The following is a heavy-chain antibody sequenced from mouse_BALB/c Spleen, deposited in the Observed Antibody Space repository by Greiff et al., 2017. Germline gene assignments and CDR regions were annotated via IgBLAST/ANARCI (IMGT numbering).Heavy chain of an antibody. J-gene: IGHJ3*01. CDR3: ARGELGPGKTWFAY. V-gene: IGHV3-2*02. CDR1: GYSITSDYA. CDR2: ISYSGST. Sequence: VKLQESGPGLVKPSQSLSLTCTVTGYSITSDYAWNWIRQFPGNKLEWMGYISYSGSTSYNPSLKSRISITRDTSKNQFFLQLNSVTTEDTATYYCARGELGPGKTWFAYWGQGTLVTVSA. D-gene: IGHD4-1*01.